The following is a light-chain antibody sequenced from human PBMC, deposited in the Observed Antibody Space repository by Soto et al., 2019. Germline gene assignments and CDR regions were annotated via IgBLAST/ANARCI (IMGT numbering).Light chain of an antibody. CDR3: QQSYSTPPWT. J-gene: IGKJ1*01. V-gene: IGKV1-39*01. Sequence: DIQVTQSKSSLSASVGDRVTITCRASQSISSYLNSYQQKQGTAHKLLIYAASSLQSEVQSTFSGSGSGTDFTLTISSIKPEDFASSYCQQSYSTPPWTFGQGTKVDIK. CDR2: AAS. CDR1: QSISSY.